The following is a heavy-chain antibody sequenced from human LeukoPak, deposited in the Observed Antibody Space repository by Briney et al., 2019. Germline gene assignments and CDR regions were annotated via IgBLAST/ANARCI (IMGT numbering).Heavy chain of an antibody. CDR3: ARLIAEVGRGTNYFDT. D-gene: IGHD2-21*01. CDR1: GASVTTSY. CDR2: VYISGDT. V-gene: IGHV4-4*07. Sequence: SETLSLTCTVSGASVTTSYWSWIRQSAGKGLEWIGGVYISGDTKYNPSLMGRVFMSLDVSKGQFSLSLRSVTAADTAVYFCARLIAEVGRGTNYFDTWGQGTPVTVSS. J-gene: IGHJ4*02.